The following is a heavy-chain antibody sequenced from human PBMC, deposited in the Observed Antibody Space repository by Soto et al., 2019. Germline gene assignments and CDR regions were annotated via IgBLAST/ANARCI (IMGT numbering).Heavy chain of an antibody. V-gene: IGHV5-51*01. CDR1: GYRFSSYW. J-gene: IGHJ4*02. D-gene: IGHD5-18*01. Sequence: PGESLKISCKGSGYRFSSYWIAWVRQMPGKGLEWMGIIYPGDSDTRYSPSFEGQVTISADMSTGTAYLQWSSLQASDTAVYYCAREDLGYKLDSWGQGTLVTVSS. CDR2: IYPGDSDT. CDR3: AREDLGYKLDS.